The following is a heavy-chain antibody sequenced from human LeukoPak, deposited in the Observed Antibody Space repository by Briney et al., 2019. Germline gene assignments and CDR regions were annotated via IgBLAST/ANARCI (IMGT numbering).Heavy chain of an antibody. J-gene: IGHJ4*02. Sequence: PSETLSLTCTVSGGSISSYYWSWIRQPPGKGLEWIGYIYYSGSTNYNPSLKSRVTISVDTSKNQFSLKLSSVTAADTAVYYCARGGALGIHYYDSSGYSLWGQGTLVTVSS. CDR3: ARGGALGIHYYDSSGYSL. V-gene: IGHV4-59*01. CDR2: IYYSGST. CDR1: GGSISSYY. D-gene: IGHD3-22*01.